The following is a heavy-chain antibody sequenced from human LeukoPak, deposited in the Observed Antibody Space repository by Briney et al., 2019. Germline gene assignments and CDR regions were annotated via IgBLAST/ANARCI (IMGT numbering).Heavy chain of an antibody. CDR1: GGSVSSYY. Sequence: SETLSLTCTVSGGSVSSYYWSWIRQPPGRGLEWIRYISYSGGTNYNPSLKSRVTISVDTSKNQFSLNLSSVTAADTAVYYCANLPGYWGQGTLVTVSS. J-gene: IGHJ4*02. CDR2: ISYSGGT. D-gene: IGHD1-14*01. V-gene: IGHV4-59*08. CDR3: ANLPGY.